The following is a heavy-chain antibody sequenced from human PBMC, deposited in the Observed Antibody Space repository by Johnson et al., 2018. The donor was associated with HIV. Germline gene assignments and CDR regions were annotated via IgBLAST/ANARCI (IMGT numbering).Heavy chain of an antibody. CDR2: IYSGGST. D-gene: IGHD1-26*01. Sequence: EVQLVESGGGLIQPGGSLRLSCAASGFTVSSNYMSWVRQAPGKGLEWVSVIYSGGSTYYADSVKGRFTISRDNSKNTLYLQMNSLGAEDTALYYCASERVGDAFDIWGQGTMVTVSS. J-gene: IGHJ3*02. CDR3: ASERVGDAFDI. CDR1: GFTVSSNY. V-gene: IGHV3-66*03.